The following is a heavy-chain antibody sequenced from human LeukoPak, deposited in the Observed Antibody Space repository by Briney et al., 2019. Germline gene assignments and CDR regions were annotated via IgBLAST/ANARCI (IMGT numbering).Heavy chain of an antibody. CDR3: AKRTARVVVIASPFDY. CDR1: GFTFSGYA. J-gene: IGHJ4*02. Sequence: GGSLRLSCAASGFTFSGYAMSWVRQAPGKGLEWVSAISGSGGSTYYADSVKGRFTISRDNSKNTLYLQMNSLRAEDTAVYYCAKRTARVVVIASPFDYWGQGTLVTVSS. V-gene: IGHV3-23*01. CDR2: ISGSGGST. D-gene: IGHD2-21*01.